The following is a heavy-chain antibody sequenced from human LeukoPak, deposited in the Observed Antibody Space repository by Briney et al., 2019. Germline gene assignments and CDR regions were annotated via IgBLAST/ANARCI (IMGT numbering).Heavy chain of an antibody. CDR2: INHSGST. D-gene: IGHD3-9*01. V-gene: IGHV4-34*01. CDR1: GGSFSGYY. Sequence: PSETLSLTCAVYGGSFSGYYWSWIRQPPGKGLEWIGEINHSGSTNYNPSLKSRVIISVDTSKNQFSLKLSSVTAADTAVYYCARGRPLYYDILTGYLRTNWFYPWGQGTLGTVSS. CDR3: ARGRPLYYDILTGYLRTNWFYP. J-gene: IGHJ5*02.